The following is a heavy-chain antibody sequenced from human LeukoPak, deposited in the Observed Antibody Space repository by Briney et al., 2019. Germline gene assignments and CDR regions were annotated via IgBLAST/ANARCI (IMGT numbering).Heavy chain of an antibody. CDR1: GGSISSYY. J-gene: IGHJ4*02. CDR3: ASSSGSYWDYFDY. Sequence: PSETLSLTCTVSGGSISSYYWSWIRQPPGKGLEWLGYIYYSGSTNYNPSLKSRLTISVDTSKNQFSLKLSSVTAADTAVYYCASSSGSYWDYFDYWGQGTLVTVSS. CDR2: IYYSGST. D-gene: IGHD1-26*01. V-gene: IGHV4-59*08.